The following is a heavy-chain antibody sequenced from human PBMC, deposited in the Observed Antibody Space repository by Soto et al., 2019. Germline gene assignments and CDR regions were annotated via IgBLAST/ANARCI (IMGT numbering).Heavy chain of an antibody. CDR1: GGSVSGGDYY. J-gene: IGHJ4*02. CDR3: ARERTGDPTFFDY. Sequence: QVQLQESGPGLVKPSETLSLTCTVSGGSVSGGDYYWSWIRQPPGKGLQWIGYVYYSGSTDYNPSLKSRVTISVDTSKNQFSLKLTSVTVADTAVYYCARERTGDPTFFDYWGQGTLVTVSS. V-gene: IGHV4-61*08. D-gene: IGHD1-1*01. CDR2: VYYSGST.